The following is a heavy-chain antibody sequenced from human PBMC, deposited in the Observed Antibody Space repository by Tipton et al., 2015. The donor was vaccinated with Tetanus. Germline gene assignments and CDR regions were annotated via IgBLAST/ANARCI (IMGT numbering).Heavy chain of an antibody. J-gene: IGHJ3*02. D-gene: IGHD3-16*01. CDR3: ARQITAADAFDT. CDR1: GGSISSYH. Sequence: TLSLTCTVSGGSISSYHWSWIRQPPGKGLEWIGYIYYSGGTNYNPSLKSRVTILVDTSKNQFSLKLSSVTAADTAVYYCARQITAADAFDTWGQGTMVTVSS. CDR2: IYYSGGT. V-gene: IGHV4-59*08.